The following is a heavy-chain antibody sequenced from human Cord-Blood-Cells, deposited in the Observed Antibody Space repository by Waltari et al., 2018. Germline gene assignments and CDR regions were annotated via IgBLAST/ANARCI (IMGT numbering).Heavy chain of an antibody. V-gene: IGHV4-31*03. Sequence: QLQLQESGPGLVKPSQTLSLNCTVSGGSISSGGYYWSWIREHPGKGLEWIGYIYYSGSTYYNPSLKSRVTISVDTSKNQFSLKLSSVTAADTAVYYCARDRVGAARYAFDIWGQGTMVTVSS. D-gene: IGHD6-6*01. CDR1: GGSISSGGYY. CDR3: ARDRVGAARYAFDI. CDR2: IYYSGST. J-gene: IGHJ3*02.